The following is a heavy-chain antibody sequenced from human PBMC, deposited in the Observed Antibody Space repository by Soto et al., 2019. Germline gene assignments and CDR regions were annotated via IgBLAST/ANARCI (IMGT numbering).Heavy chain of an antibody. Sequence: KAGGSLRLSCAASGFTFSSYSINCVRQAPGKGLEWLSSISSSSSYIYYADSVKGRFTISRDNAKNSLYLQMNSLRAEDTAVYYRARLGLRGIGGGAFDIWGQGTMGTVSS. V-gene: IGHV3-21*01. CDR3: ARLGLRGIGGGAFDI. D-gene: IGHD2-15*01. CDR1: GFTFSSYS. J-gene: IGHJ3*02. CDR2: ISSSSSYI.